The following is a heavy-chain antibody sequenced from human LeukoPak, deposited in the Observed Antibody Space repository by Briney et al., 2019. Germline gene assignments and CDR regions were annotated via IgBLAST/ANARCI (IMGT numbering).Heavy chain of an antibody. V-gene: IGHV4-34*01. CDR3: ARHAGELDPTGAFDI. J-gene: IGHJ3*02. CDR1: GGSFSGYY. D-gene: IGHD1-1*01. Sequence: SETPSLTCAVYGGSFSGYYWSWIRQPPGKGLEWIGEINHSGSTNYNPSLKSRVTISVDTSKNQFSLKLSSVTAADTAVYYCARHAGELDPTGAFDIWGQGTMVTVSS. CDR2: INHSGST.